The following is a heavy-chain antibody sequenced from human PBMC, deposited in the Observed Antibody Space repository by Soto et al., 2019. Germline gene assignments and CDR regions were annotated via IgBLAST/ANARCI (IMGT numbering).Heavy chain of an antibody. CDR3: AHIDYDILTPGDPQFDY. CDR1: GFSLSTGGVG. CDR2: IYWDDDK. V-gene: IGHV2-5*02. J-gene: IGHJ4*02. Sequence: SGPTLVNPTQTLTLTCTFSGFSLSTGGVGVGWIRQPPGKALEWLALIYWDDDKRYSPSLKSRLTITKDTSKNQVVLTMTNMDPVDTATYYCAHIDYDILTPGDPQFDYWGQGTLVTVSS. D-gene: IGHD3-9*01.